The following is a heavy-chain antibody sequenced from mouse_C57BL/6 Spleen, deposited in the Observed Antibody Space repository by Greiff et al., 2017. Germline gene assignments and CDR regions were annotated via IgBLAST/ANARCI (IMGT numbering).Heavy chain of an antibody. V-gene: IGHV1-82*01. CDR1: GYAFSSSW. Sequence: VQRVESGPELVKPGASVKISCKASGYAFSSSWMNWVKQRPGKGLEWIGRIYPGDGDTNYNGKFKGKDTLTADKSSSTAYMQLSSLTSEDSAVYFCASLGSFAYWGQGTLVTVSA. CDR2: IYPGDGDT. CDR3: ASLGSFAY. J-gene: IGHJ3*01. D-gene: IGHD4-1*01.